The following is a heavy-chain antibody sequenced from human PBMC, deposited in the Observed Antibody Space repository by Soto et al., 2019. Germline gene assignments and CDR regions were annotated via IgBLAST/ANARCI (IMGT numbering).Heavy chain of an antibody. J-gene: IGHJ6*02. CDR3: AKETYYYYGMDV. V-gene: IGHV3-23*01. CDR1: GFTFSNYA. Sequence: GGSLRLSCAASGFTFSNYAINWVRQSPGKGLEWVSVISGSVGSTYYADSVKGRFTITRDNSKNTLYLQMNSLRAEDTALYYCAKETYYYYGMDVWGQGTTVTVSS. CDR2: ISGSVGST.